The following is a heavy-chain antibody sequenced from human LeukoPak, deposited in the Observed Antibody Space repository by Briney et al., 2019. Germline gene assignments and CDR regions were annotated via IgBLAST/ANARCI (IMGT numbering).Heavy chain of an antibody. CDR3: ARGAGYCSSTSCQNYYYYYGMDV. V-gene: IGHV4-31*03. D-gene: IGHD2-2*01. CDR1: GGSISSGGYY. J-gene: IGHJ6*02. Sequence: SQTLSLTCTVSGGSISSGGYYWSWIRQHPGKGVEWIGYIYYSGSTYYNPSLKSRVTISVDTSKNQFSLKLSSVTAADTAVYYCARGAGYCSSTSCQNYYYYYGMDVWGQGTTVTVSS. CDR2: IYYSGST.